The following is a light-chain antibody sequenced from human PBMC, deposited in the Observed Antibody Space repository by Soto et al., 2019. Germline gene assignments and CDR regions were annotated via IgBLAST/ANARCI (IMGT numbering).Light chain of an antibody. J-gene: IGKJ4*01. CDR2: RAS. CDR1: QSVSSSY. Sequence: EIVLTQSPGTLSLSPGERATLSCRASQSVSSSYLAWYQQKPGQAPRLLIYRASSRATGVPDRFSGSGSGTAFTLTINRLEPEDFAVYYCQQYDTSPITFGGGAKLEIK. V-gene: IGKV3-20*01. CDR3: QQYDTSPIT.